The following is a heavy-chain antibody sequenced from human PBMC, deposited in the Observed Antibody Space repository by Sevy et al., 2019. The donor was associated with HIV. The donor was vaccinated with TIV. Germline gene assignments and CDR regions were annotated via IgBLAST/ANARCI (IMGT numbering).Heavy chain of an antibody. CDR3: AKDPLDFWSGYYMDDYFDY. CDR1: GFTFSSYG. D-gene: IGHD3-3*01. J-gene: IGHJ4*02. Sequence: GGSLRLSCAASGFTFSSYGMNWVRQAPGKGLEWVAVISYDGSNKYYADSVKGRFIISRDNSKNTLYLQMNSLRAEDTAVYYCAKDPLDFWSGYYMDDYFDYWGQGTLVTVSS. CDR2: ISYDGSNK. V-gene: IGHV3-30*18.